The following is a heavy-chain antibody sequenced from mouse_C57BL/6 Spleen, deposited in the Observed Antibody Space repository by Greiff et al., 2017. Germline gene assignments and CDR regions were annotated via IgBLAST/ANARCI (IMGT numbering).Heavy chain of an antibody. Sequence: VKLMESGPELVKPGASVKISCKASGYAFGSSWMNWVKQRPGKGLEWIGRIYPGDGDTNYNGKFKGKATLTADKSSSTAYMQLSSLTSEYSAVYFCARSDSSGYFAYWGQGTLVTVSA. CDR2: IYPGDGDT. D-gene: IGHD3-2*02. V-gene: IGHV1-82*01. J-gene: IGHJ3*01. CDR3: ARSDSSGYFAY. CDR1: GYAFGSSW.